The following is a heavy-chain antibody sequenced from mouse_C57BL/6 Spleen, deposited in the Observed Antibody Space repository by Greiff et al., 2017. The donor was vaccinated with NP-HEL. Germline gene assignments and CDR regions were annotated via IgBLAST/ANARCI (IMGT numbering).Heavy chain of an antibody. V-gene: IGHV14-2*01. CDR2: IDPEDGET. CDR1: GFNIKDYY. D-gene: IGHD3-2*02. Sequence: VHVKQSGAELVKPGASVKLSCTASGFNIKDYYMHWVKQRTEQGLEWIGRIDPEDGETKYAPKFQGKATITADTSSNTAYLQLSSLTSEDTAVYYCARDHSSGFYYAMDYWGQGTSVTVSS. J-gene: IGHJ4*01. CDR3: ARDHSSGFYYAMDY.